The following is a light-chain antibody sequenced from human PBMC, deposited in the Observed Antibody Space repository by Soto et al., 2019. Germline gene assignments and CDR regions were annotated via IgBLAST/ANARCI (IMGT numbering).Light chain of an antibody. V-gene: IGKV3D-15*01. Sequence: EIVITQSPATLSVSPGERATLSCRASEDIGKTLAWYQQKPGQAPRLLIYATSTRATGIPARFSGSGSGTEFTLTISSLQSEDFAIYYCQQYDNWPPWTFGQGTKVDIK. CDR1: EDIGKT. CDR2: ATS. J-gene: IGKJ1*01. CDR3: QQYDNWPPWT.